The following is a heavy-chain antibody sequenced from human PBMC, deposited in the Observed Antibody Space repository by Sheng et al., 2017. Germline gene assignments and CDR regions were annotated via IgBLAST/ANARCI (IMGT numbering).Heavy chain of an antibody. CDR2: IKAERDGGTT. V-gene: IGHV3-15*07. CDR3: TTDQVGFGMDV. Sequence: EVQLIESGGGLVQPGRSLRLSCVASGFSFNSAWMNWVRQPPGKGLEWVGRIKAERDGGTTDYAAAVKGRFTISRDDSRGAVFLQMNSLKAEDSAVYYCTTDQVGFGMDVWGRGTTVIVSS. CDR1: GFSFNSAW. D-gene: IGHD1-26*01. J-gene: IGHJ6*02.